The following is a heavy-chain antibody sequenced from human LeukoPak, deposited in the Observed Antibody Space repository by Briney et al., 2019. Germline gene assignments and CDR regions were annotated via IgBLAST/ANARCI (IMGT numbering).Heavy chain of an antibody. D-gene: IGHD3-10*01. V-gene: IGHV4-61*01. CDR2: IYYSGST. CDR3: ARVGGLYYFDY. J-gene: IGHJ4*02. CDR1: GGSVSSGSYY. Sequence: SETLSLTCTVSGGSVSSGSYYWSWIRQPPGKGLEWIGYIYYSGSTNYNPSLKSRVTISVDTSKNQFSLKLSSVTAADTAVYYCARVGGLYYFDYWGQGTLVTVSS.